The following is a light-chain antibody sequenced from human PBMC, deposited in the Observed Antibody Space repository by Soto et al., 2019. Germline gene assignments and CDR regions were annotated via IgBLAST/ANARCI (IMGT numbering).Light chain of an antibody. Sequence: QSVLTQHASVSGSPGQSITIFCTGTSSDVGGYNYVSWYQQHPGEAPKLMIYDVSNRPSGVSNRFSGSKSGNTASLTISGLQAEDEADYYCSSYTSLYVFGTGTKVTVL. CDR1: SSDVGGYNY. CDR3: SSYTSLYV. V-gene: IGLV2-14*01. J-gene: IGLJ1*01. CDR2: DVS.